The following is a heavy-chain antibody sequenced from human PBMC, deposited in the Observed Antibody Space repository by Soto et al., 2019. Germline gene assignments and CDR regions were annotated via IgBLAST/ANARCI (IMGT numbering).Heavy chain of an antibody. D-gene: IGHD3-16*02. J-gene: IGHJ4*02. V-gene: IGHV1-69*12. CDR1: GGTFSSYA. CDR2: IIPIFGTA. Sequence: QVQLVQSGAEVKKPGSSVKVSCKASGGTFSSYAISWVRQAPGQGLEWMAGIIPIFGTANYAQKFQGRVTITADESTSTAYMELSTLRSEDTAVYYCARSGLLSGGVIGSRLAYWGQGTLVTVSS. CDR3: ARSGLLSGGVIGSRLAY.